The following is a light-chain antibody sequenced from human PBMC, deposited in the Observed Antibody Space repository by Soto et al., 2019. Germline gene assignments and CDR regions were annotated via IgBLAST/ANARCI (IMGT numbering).Light chain of an antibody. CDR3: QQYKDSVWT. CDR2: DVS. Sequence: DIQMTQSPSTLSESVGDRVTIICWASQTVERWLAWYQQKPGKAPNLVISDVSSLERGVPSRFSGSGSGTEFTLTISGLQPDDFATYYCQQYKDSVWTFGQGTKV. CDR1: QTVERW. V-gene: IGKV1-5*02. J-gene: IGKJ1*01.